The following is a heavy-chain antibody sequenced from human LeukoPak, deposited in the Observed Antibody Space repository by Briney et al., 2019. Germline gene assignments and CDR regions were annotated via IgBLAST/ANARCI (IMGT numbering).Heavy chain of an antibody. CDR1: GFTFSSYS. CDR2: ISSRSTYI. J-gene: IGHJ4*02. V-gene: IGHV3-21*01. D-gene: IGHD5-18*01. CDR3: AREPTAMIL. Sequence: GGSLRLSCAASGFTFSSYSMNWVRQTPGKGLEWVSSISSRSTYIYYADSVKGRFTISRDNAKNSLYLQMNSLRAEDTAMYYCAREPTAMILWGQGTLVTVSS.